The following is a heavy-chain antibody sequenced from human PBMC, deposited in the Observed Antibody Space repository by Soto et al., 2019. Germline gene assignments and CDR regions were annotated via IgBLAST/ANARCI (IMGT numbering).Heavy chain of an antibody. V-gene: IGHV4-39*07. CDR2: IYYSGST. CDR1: GGSITSSYY. D-gene: IGHD6-19*01. CDR3: ARGRGASSGWYVPVNYYYYYGMDV. J-gene: IGHJ6*02. Sequence: SETLSLTCTVSGGSITSSYYWGWIRQPPGKGLEWIGSIYYSGSTYYNPSLKSRVTISVDKSKNQFSLKLSSVTAADTAVYYCARGRGASSGWYVPVNYYYYYGMDVWGQGTTVTSP.